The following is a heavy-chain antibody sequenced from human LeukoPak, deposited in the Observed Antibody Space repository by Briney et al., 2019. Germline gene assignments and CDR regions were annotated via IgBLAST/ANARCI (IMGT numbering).Heavy chain of an antibody. V-gene: IGHV4-30-4*01. Sequence: KPPQTLSLTCTVSGGSISSGDYYWSWIRQPPGKGLEWIWYIYYSRTTYYNPSLKSRLTISVDTSKNQLSLKVTSVTAADTAVYYCARLYSSSWYFDYWGQGSLVTVSS. D-gene: IGHD6-13*01. J-gene: IGHJ4*02. CDR2: IYYSRTT. CDR1: GGSISSGDYY. CDR3: ARLYSSSWYFDY.